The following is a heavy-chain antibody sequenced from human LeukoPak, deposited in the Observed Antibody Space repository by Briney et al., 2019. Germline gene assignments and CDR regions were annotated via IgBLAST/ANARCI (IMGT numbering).Heavy chain of an antibody. CDR1: GFTFSSYA. Sequence: PGGSLRLSCAASGFTFSSYAMHWVRQAPGKGLEWVAVISYDGSNKYYADSVKGRCTISRDNSKNTLYLQMNSLRAEDTAVYYCARARGIYGSSGYAGLDIWGQGTMVTVSS. CDR3: ARARGIYGSSGYAGLDI. CDR2: ISYDGSNK. J-gene: IGHJ3*02. D-gene: IGHD3-22*01. V-gene: IGHV3-30-3*01.